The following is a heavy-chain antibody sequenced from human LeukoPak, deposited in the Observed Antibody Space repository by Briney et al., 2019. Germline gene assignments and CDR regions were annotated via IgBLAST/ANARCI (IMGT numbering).Heavy chain of an antibody. V-gene: IGHV1-18*01. CDR1: GYTFTNYG. J-gene: IGHJ6*03. CDR2: ISGYNGHT. D-gene: IGHD3-3*01. CDR3: ARVVSDYDFWSGYNYYYYMDV. Sequence: ASVKVSCKASGYTFTNYGINWVRQAPGQGLERMGWISGYNGHTYSAQKLQGRVTKTTDTSAGTAYMELRSLRSDDTAVYYCARVVSDYDFWSGYNYYYYMDVWGKGTTVTVSS.